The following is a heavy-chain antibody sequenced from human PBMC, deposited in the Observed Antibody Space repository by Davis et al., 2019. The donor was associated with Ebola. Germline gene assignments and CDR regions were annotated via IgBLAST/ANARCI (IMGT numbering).Heavy chain of an antibody. J-gene: IGHJ4*02. D-gene: IGHD3-3*01. CDR1: GGSISSYY. V-gene: IGHV4-4*07. CDR3: ARDLETRTAKSYDFWSGYYPHFDY. CDR2: IYTSGST. Sequence: PSETLSLTCTVSGGSISSYYWSWIRQPAGKGLEWIGRIYTSGSTNYNPSLKSRVTMSVDTSKNQFSLKLSSVTAADTAVYYCARDLETRTAKSYDFWSGYYPHFDYWGQGTLVTVSS.